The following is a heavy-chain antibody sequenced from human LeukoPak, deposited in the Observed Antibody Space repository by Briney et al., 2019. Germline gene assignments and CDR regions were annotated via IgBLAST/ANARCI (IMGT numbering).Heavy chain of an antibody. CDR1: GFTFSSYA. J-gene: IGHJ6*02. V-gene: IGHV3-23*01. CDR3: AKDLLEWLPRSRYYYGMDV. Sequence: GGSLRFSCAASGFTFSSYAMSWVRQAPGKGLEWVSAISGSGGSTYYADSVKGRFTISRDNSKNTLYLQMNSLRAEDTAVYYCAKDLLEWLPRSRYYYGMDVWGQGTTVTVSS. CDR2: ISGSGGST. D-gene: IGHD3-3*01.